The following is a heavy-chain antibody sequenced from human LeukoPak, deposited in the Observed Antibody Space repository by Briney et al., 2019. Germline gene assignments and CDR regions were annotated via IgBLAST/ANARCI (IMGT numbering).Heavy chain of an antibody. CDR2: IHYSGTT. CDR1: GGSVSSGTYY. Sequence: PSETLSLTCTVSGGSVSSGTYYWSWIRQPPGKGLEWIGCIHYSGTTNYNPSLESRVTISVDTSKNHFSLKLTSVTAADTAVYYWARDSETGPGWFDPWGQGTLVTVSS. D-gene: IGHD3-10*01. V-gene: IGHV4-61*03. CDR3: ARDSETGPGWFDP. J-gene: IGHJ5*02.